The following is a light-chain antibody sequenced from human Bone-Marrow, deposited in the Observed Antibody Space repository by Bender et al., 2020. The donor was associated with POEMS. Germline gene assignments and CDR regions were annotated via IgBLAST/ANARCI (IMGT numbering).Light chain of an antibody. CDR1: DLGDKY. CDR2: QDT. V-gene: IGLV3-1*01. CDR3: QAWDIYSVI. Sequence: SYEVTQPPSVSVSPGQTASITCSGDDLGDKYVAWYQQKPGQSPVLVIYQDTKRPSGIPERFSGSNSGNTATLTISGTQAMDKTDYYSQAWDIYSVIFGGGTQLTV. J-gene: IGLJ2*01.